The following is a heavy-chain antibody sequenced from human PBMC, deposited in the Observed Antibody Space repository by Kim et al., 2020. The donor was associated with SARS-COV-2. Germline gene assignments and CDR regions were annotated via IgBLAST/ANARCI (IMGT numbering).Heavy chain of an antibody. Sequence: SVKVSCKASGGTFSSYAISWVRQAPGQGIEWMGGIIPIFGTANYAQKFQGRVTITADESTSTAYMELSSLRSEDTAVYYCARDRMLYYYDSSGYIASDAFDIWGQGTMVTVSS. CDR3: ARDRMLYYYDSSGYIASDAFDI. D-gene: IGHD3-22*01. J-gene: IGHJ3*02. CDR2: IIPIFGTA. CDR1: GGTFSSYA. V-gene: IGHV1-69*13.